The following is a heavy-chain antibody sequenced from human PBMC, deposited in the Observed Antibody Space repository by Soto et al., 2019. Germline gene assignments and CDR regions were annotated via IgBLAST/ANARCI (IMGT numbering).Heavy chain of an antibody. V-gene: IGHV4-59*01. CDR3: AREQRGIAAAGPLYYFDY. CDR2: IYYSGST. J-gene: IGHJ4*02. Sequence: QVQLQESGPGLVKPSETLSLTCTVSGGSISSYYWSWIRQPPGKGLEWIGYIYYSGSTNYNPSLKSRVTISVDTSKNQFSMKLSSVTAAETAVYYCAREQRGIAAAGPLYYFDYWGQGTLVTVSS. D-gene: IGHD6-13*01. CDR1: GGSISSYY.